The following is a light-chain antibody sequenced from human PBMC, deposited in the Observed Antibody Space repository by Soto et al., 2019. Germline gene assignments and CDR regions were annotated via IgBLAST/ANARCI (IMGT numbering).Light chain of an antibody. Sequence: QSVLTQPASLSGSPGQSITISCTGTSSDVGGYNYVSWYQQHPGKAPKLMIHDVSNRPSGVSNRFSGSKSGNTASLTISGLQAEDEADYYCSSYTSSSTFYVFGTGTKVTVL. J-gene: IGLJ1*01. CDR2: DVS. CDR1: SSDVGGYNY. CDR3: SSYTSSSTFYV. V-gene: IGLV2-14*01.